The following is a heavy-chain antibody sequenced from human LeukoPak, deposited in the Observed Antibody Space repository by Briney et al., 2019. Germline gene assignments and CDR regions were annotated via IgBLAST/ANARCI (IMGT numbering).Heavy chain of an antibody. D-gene: IGHD3-9*01. CDR3: AITVRASDILTGPADACDI. V-gene: IGHV4-38-2*01. J-gene: IGHJ3*02. CDR2: IYHSGST. CDR1: GYSISSGYY. Sequence: PSETLSLTCAVSGYSISSGYYWGWIRQPPGKGLERIGSIYHSGSTYYNPSLKSRVTISVDTSKNQFSPKLSSVTAADTAVYYCAITVRASDILTGPADACDIWGEGTMVTVSS.